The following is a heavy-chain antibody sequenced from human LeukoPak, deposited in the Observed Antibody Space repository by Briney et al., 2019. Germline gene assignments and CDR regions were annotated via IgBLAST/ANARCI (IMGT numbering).Heavy chain of an antibody. Sequence: PGGSLRLSCAASGFTFSTYAMSWVRQAPGKGLEWVSAIRGSGGSTFYADSVRGRFTISRDNSKNTLYLQMNSLRAEDTAVYYCAKAAQPNRGYCSSTSCKYYYTDVWGKGTTVTVSS. CDR3: AKAAQPNRGYCSSTSCKYYYTDV. D-gene: IGHD2-2*01. CDR1: GFTFSTYA. V-gene: IGHV3-23*01. J-gene: IGHJ6*03. CDR2: IRGSGGST.